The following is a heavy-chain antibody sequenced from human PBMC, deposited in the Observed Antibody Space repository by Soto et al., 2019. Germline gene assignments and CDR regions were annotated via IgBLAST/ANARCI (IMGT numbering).Heavy chain of an antibody. J-gene: IGHJ4*02. CDR2: IKQDGGEK. CDR1: GFTFGDYW. CDR3: TRGGSGYSVY. V-gene: IGHV3-7*01. D-gene: IGHD3-3*01. Sequence: GGSLRLSCAVSGFTFGDYWMGWVRQAPGKGLEWVANIKQDGGEKYYVDSVKGRFTISRDNAKRSLYLQMNNLRAEDTAVYYCTRGGSGYSVYWGLGTLVTVSS.